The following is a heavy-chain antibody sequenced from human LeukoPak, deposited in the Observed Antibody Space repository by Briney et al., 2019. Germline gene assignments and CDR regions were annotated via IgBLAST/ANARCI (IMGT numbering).Heavy chain of an antibody. CDR1: GRTFSSYS. Sequence: GASVKLSCKASGRTFSSYSISWVRQAPGQGLEWMAGIIPIFGTAKYAQKFQGRVKITTNESTSTACMELSSLRSEDTAVYVCAREAGNDPWGQGTTVTVSS. CDR3: AREAGNDP. D-gene: IGHD3-10*01. J-gene: IGHJ5*02. CDR2: IIPIFGTA. V-gene: IGHV1-69*05.